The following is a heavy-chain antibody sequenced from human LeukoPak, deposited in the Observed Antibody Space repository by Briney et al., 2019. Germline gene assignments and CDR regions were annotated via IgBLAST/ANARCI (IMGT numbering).Heavy chain of an antibody. CDR1: GFTFSSYA. V-gene: IGHV3-30-3*01. CDR2: ISYDGSNK. CDR3: ARGHRFLEWSLDY. D-gene: IGHD3-3*01. J-gene: IGHJ4*02. Sequence: GGFLRLSCAASGFTFSSYAMHWVRQAPGKGLEWVAVISYDGSNKYYADSVKGRFTISRDNSKNTLYLQMNSLRAEDTAVYYCARGHRFLEWSLDYWGQGTLVTVSS.